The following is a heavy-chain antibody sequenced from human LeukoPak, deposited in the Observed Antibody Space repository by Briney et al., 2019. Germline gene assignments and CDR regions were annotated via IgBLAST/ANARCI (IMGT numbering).Heavy chain of an antibody. D-gene: IGHD6-19*01. V-gene: IGHV4-4*07. CDR3: ARVYPTYSSGWFFDY. CDR1: GGSISSYY. Sequence: SETLSLTCTVPGGSISSYYWSWIRQPAGKGLEWIGRIYTSGSTNYNPSLKSRVTISVDKSKNQFSLKLSSVTAADTAVYYCARVYPTYSSGWFFDYWGQGTLVTVSS. CDR2: IYTSGST. J-gene: IGHJ4*02.